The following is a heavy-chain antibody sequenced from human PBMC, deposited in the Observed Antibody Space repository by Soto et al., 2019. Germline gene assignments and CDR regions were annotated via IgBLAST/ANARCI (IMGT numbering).Heavy chain of an antibody. CDR2: IYYSGST. J-gene: IGHJ5*02. Sequence: SETLSLTCTVSGGSISSGDYYWGWIRQPPGKGLEWIGSIYYSGSTYYNPSLKSRVTISVDTSKNQFSLKLSSVTAADTAVYYCARGREEGGDNWFDPWGQGTLVTVS. D-gene: IGHD3-16*01. CDR1: GGSISSGDYY. CDR3: ARGREEGGDNWFDP. V-gene: IGHV4-39*01.